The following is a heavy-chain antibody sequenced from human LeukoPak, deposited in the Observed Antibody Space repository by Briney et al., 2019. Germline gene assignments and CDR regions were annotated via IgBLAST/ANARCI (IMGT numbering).Heavy chain of an antibody. V-gene: IGHV5-51*01. CDR3: ARRWLVRGVNDAFDI. D-gene: IGHD3-10*01. Sequence: GEFLKISCKGSGYSFTTYWIGWVRQMPGKGLEWMGIIHPDDSDTRYSPSFQGQVTISVDKSISTAYLQWNSLRASDTAMYYCARRWLVRGVNDAFDIWGQGTMVTVSS. J-gene: IGHJ3*02. CDR1: GYSFTTYW. CDR2: IHPDDSDT.